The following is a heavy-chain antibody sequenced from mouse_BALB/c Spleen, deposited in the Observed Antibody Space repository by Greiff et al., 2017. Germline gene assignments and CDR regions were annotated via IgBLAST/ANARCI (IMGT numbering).Heavy chain of an antibody. J-gene: IGHJ4*01. CDR2: ISSGGSYT. D-gene: IGHD2-4*01. Sequence: EVQLVESGGGLVKPGGSLKLSCAASGFTFSSYAMSWVRQTPEKRLEWVATISSGGSYTYYPDSVKGRFTISRDNAKNTLYLQMSSLRSEDTAMYYCARDDYDDYAMDYWGQGTSVTVSS. CDR3: ARDDYDDYAMDY. CDR1: GFTFSSYA. V-gene: IGHV5-9-3*01.